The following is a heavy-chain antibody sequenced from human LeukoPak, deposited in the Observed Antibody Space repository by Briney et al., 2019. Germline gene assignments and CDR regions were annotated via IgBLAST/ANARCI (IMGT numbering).Heavy chain of an antibody. Sequence: GASVKVSCKASGYTFTSYGISWARQGPGQGLEGMALISAYNGNTNYAQKLQGRVTMTTDTSTSTAYMELRSLRSDDTAVYYCARSRRYSGYVSPYNWFDPWGQGTLVTVSS. CDR3: ARSRRYSGYVSPYNWFDP. D-gene: IGHD5-12*01. V-gene: IGHV1-18*01. J-gene: IGHJ5*02. CDR2: ISAYNGNT. CDR1: GYTFTSYG.